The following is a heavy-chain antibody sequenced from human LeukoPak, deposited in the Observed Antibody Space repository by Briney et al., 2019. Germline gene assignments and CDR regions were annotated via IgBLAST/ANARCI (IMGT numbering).Heavy chain of an antibody. J-gene: IGHJ4*02. Sequence: ASVKVSCKTSGYTFTSYGISWVRQAPGQGLEWMGWISAYNGDTNYAQKLQGRVTMTTDTSTSTAYMELRSLRSDDTAVYYCASSTMVRGVPIGLFDYWGQGTLVTVSS. D-gene: IGHD3-10*01. CDR1: GYTFTSYG. CDR3: ASSTMVRGVPIGLFDY. V-gene: IGHV1-18*01. CDR2: ISAYNGDT.